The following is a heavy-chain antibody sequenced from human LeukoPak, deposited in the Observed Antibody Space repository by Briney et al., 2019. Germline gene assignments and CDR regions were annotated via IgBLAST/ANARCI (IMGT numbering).Heavy chain of an antibody. D-gene: IGHD3-10*01. Sequence: PSETLSLTCAVYGGSFSGYYWSWIRQPPGKGLEWIGQINHSGSTNYSPSLKSRVTISVDTSKNQFSLKLSSVTAVDTAVYYCAKGSSGSYYNGNWHFDLWGRGTLVTVSS. CDR2: INHSGST. CDR3: AKGSSGSYYNGNWHFDL. V-gene: IGHV4-34*01. J-gene: IGHJ2*01. CDR1: GGSFSGYY.